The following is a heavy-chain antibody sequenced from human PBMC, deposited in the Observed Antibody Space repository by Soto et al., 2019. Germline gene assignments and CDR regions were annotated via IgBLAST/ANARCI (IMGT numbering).Heavy chain of an antibody. D-gene: IGHD5-18*01. CDR3: ARARHNSYGSRDAFDI. CDR2: IYHSGST. J-gene: IGHJ3*02. CDR1: GGSISDNDYY. V-gene: IGHV4-30-2*01. Sequence: PSETLSLTCTVSGGSISDNDYYWSWIRQPPGKGLEWIGYIYHSGSTYYNPSLKSRVTISADRSKNQFSLKLSSVTAADTAVYYCARARHNSYGSRDAFDIWGQGTMVTVSS.